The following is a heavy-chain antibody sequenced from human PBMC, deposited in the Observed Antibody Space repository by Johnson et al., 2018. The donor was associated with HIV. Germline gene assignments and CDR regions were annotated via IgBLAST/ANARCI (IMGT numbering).Heavy chain of an antibody. CDR2: ISYDGSNK. V-gene: IGHV3-30*04. CDR1: GFTFSSYA. Sequence: QVQLVESVGGVVQPGRSLRLSCAASGFTFSSYAMHWVRQAPGKGLEWVAVISYDGSNKYYVDSVKGRFTISRDNAKNSLYLQRNSLRAEDTAVYYCARGRWLHLGAFDSWGQGTMVTVSS. J-gene: IGHJ3*02. D-gene: IGHD5-24*01. CDR3: ARGRWLHLGAFDS.